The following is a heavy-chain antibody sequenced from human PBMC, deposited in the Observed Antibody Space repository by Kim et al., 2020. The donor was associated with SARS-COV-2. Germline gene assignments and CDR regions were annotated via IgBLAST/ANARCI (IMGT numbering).Heavy chain of an antibody. CDR2: IYPGDSDT. CDR3: ARSRLVRDAIIDY. CDR1: GYSFTSYW. V-gene: IGHV5-51*01. Sequence: GESLKISCKGSGYSFTSYWISWVRQMPGKGLEWMGRIYPGDSDTSYSPSFQGQVTISADKSISTAYLQWSSLKASDTAMYYCARSRLVRDAIIDYGRQGTRVTVST. J-gene: IGHJ4*02. D-gene: IGHD2-2*01.